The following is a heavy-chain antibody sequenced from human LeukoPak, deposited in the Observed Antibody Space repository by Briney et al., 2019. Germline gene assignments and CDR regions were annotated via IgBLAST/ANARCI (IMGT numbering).Heavy chain of an antibody. CDR1: GGPFSGYY. CDR2: IHNSGTI. J-gene: IGHJ4*02. CDR3: ARRYYYNLGSFPFDF. Sequence: SETLSLTCAVSGGPFSGYYRSWIRQPPGKGLEWIGEIHNSGTINYNPSLKSRVTISEDTSKNQFYLNLSSVTAADTAVYYCARRYYYNLGSFPFDFWGQGTLVTVSS. V-gene: IGHV4-34*01. D-gene: IGHD3-10*01.